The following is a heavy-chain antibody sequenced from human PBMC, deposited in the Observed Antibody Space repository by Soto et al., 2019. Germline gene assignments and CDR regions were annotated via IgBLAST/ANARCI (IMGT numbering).Heavy chain of an antibody. CDR3: ARDLLWNYRDY. J-gene: IGHJ4*02. D-gene: IGHD1-1*01. CDR1: GFTFSNYW. CDR2: IKQDGSEK. V-gene: IGHV3-7*01. Sequence: EVQLVESGGALVQPGGSLRLSCAASGFTFSNYWMTWVRQAPGKGLEWVANIKQDGSEKYYVDSVKGRFTISRDNAKNSLYLQMNSLRAEDMAVYYCARDLLWNYRDYWGQGTLVTVSS.